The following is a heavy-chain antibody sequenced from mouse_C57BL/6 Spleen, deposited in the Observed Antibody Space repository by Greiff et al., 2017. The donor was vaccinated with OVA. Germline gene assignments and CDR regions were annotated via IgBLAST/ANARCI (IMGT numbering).Heavy chain of an antibody. CDR2: INYDGSSP. D-gene: IGHD2-12*01. Sequence: VQLKESEGGLVQPGSSMKLSCTASGFTFSDYYMAWVRQVPEKGLEWVANINYDGSSPYYLDSLKSRFIISRDNAKNMLYLQMSSLKSEDTATYYCARDSSNDGVAYWGQGTLVTVSA. CDR3: ARDSSNDGVAY. J-gene: IGHJ3*01. V-gene: IGHV5-16*01. CDR1: GFTFSDYY.